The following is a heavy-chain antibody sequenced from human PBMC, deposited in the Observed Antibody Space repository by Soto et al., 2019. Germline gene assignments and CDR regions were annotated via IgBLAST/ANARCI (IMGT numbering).Heavy chain of an antibody. CDR3: ARPPRGYCSSTSCRNAYWFDP. D-gene: IGHD2-2*01. V-gene: IGHV1-3*01. Sequence: ASVKVSCKASGYTLTSYAMHFVRQAPGQRLEWMGWINAGNGNTKYSQKFQGRVTITRDTSASTAYMELSSLRSEDTAVYYCARPPRGYCSSTSCRNAYWFDPWGQGTLVPVSS. J-gene: IGHJ5*02. CDR2: INAGNGNT. CDR1: GYTLTSYA.